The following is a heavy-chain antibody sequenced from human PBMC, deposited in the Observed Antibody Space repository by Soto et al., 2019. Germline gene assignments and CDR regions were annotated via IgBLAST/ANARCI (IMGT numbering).Heavy chain of an antibody. CDR3: AKDPFNYYDSSGFDY. CDR1: GFTFSSYA. CDR2: ISGSGGST. Sequence: GGSLRLSCAASGFTFSSYAMSWVRQAPGKGLEWVSAISGSGGSTYYADSVKGQFTISRDNSKNTLYLQMNSLRAEDTAVYYCAKDPFNYYDSSGFDYWGQGTLVTVSS. V-gene: IGHV3-23*01. J-gene: IGHJ4*02. D-gene: IGHD3-22*01.